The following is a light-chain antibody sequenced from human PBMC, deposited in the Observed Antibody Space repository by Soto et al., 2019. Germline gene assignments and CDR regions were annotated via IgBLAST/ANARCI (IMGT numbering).Light chain of an antibody. V-gene: IGLV2-14*01. J-gene: IGLJ2*01. CDR3: SSYTSSSTLEPVV. CDR2: DVS. CDR1: SSDVGGYNY. Sequence: QSALTQPASVSGSPGQSITISCTGNSSDVGGYNYVSWYQQHPGKAPKLMIYDVSNRPSGVSNRFSGSKSGNTASLTISGLQAEDEADYYCSSYTSSSTLEPVVFGRGTQLTVL.